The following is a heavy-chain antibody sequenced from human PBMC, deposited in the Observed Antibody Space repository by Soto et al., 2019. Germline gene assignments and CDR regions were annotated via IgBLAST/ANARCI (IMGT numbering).Heavy chain of an antibody. CDR2: ISSSSSYI. CDR3: ATMTTVTSDY. V-gene: IGHV3-21*01. Sequence: EVQLVESGGGLVKPGGSLRLSCAASGFTFSSYSMNWVHQAPGKGLEWVSSISSSSSYIYYADSVKGRFTISRDNAKNSLYLQMNSLRTEDTAVYYCATMTTVTSDYWGQGTLVTVSS. D-gene: IGHD4-4*01. CDR1: GFTFSSYS. J-gene: IGHJ4*02.